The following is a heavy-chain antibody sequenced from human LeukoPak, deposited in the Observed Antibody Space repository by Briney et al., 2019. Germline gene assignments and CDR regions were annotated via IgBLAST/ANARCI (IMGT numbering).Heavy chain of an antibody. Sequence: PSETLSLTCAVSGGSISSGGYSWSWIRQPPGKGLEWIGYIYHSGSTYYNPSLKSRVTISVDTSKNQFSLKLSSVTAADTAVYYCAMRLAVAGVYYFDYWGQRTLVTVSS. J-gene: IGHJ4*02. D-gene: IGHD6-19*01. CDR2: IYHSGST. CDR1: GGSISSGGYS. CDR3: AMRLAVAGVYYFDY. V-gene: IGHV4-30-2*02.